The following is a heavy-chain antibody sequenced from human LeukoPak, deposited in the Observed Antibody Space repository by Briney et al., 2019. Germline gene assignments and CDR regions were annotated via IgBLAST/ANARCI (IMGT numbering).Heavy chain of an antibody. Sequence: GGSLRLSCAASRFSFSAYPMGWVRRAPGKGLEWVSGISASGHVTFHADPVKGRFAISRDNSKNTLYLQMNSLRAEDTAEYYCAKSLLTTASGTGRAFDIWGQGTMVTVSS. J-gene: IGHJ3*02. CDR3: AKSLLTTASGTGRAFDI. D-gene: IGHD1-26*01. CDR2: ISASGHVT. V-gene: IGHV3-23*01. CDR1: RFSFSAYP.